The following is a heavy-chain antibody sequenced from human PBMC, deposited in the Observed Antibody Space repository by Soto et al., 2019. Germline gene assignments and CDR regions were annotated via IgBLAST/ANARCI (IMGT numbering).Heavy chain of an antibody. Sequence: PGGSLRLSCAASGFTFSSYAMSWVRQAPGKGLEWVSAISGSGGSTYYADSVKGRFTISRDNSKNTLYLQMNSLRAEDTAVYYCAKVRGVGTQGLAVAALYFDYWGQGTLSPSP. CDR3: AKVRGVGTQGLAVAALYFDY. CDR1: GFTFSSYA. D-gene: IGHD2-15*01. V-gene: IGHV3-23*01. J-gene: IGHJ4*02. CDR2: ISGSGGST.